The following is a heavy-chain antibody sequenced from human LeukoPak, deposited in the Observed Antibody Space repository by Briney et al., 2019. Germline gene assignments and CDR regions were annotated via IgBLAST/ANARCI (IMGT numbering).Heavy chain of an antibody. Sequence: SETLSLTCTVSGGSISSYYWSWIRQPAGKGLEWIGRVYTSGSTNYNPSLKSRVTISVDTSKNQFSLKLSSVTAADTAVYYCARVYYDSSGNYYAGAFEIWGQGTTVTVSS. CDR1: GGSISSYY. J-gene: IGHJ3*02. CDR3: ARVYYDSSGNYYAGAFEI. V-gene: IGHV4-4*07. CDR2: VYTSGST. D-gene: IGHD3-22*01.